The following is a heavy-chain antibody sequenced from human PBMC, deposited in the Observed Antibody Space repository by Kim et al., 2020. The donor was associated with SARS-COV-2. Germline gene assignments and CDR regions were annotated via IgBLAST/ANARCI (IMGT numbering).Heavy chain of an antibody. Sequence: GGSLRLSCAASGFTFSSYSMNWVRQAPGKGLEWVSSISSSSSYIYYADSVKGRFTISRDNAKNSLYLQMNSLRAEDTAVYYCAREVRGVRPARPFDYWGQGTLVTVSS. CDR1: GFTFSSYS. J-gene: IGHJ4*02. CDR2: ISSSSSYI. D-gene: IGHD3-10*01. CDR3: AREVRGVRPARPFDY. V-gene: IGHV3-21*01.